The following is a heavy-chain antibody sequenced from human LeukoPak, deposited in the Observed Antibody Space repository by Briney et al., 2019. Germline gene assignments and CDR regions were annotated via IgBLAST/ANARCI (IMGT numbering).Heavy chain of an antibody. CDR2: IYYSGST. CDR3: ARGQDYYDSSGLFDY. V-gene: IGHV4-30-4*01. Sequence: PSETLSLTCTVSGGSISSGDYYWSWIRQPPGKGLEWIGYIYYSGSTYYNPSLKSRVTISVDTSENQFSLKLSSVTAADTAVYYCARGQDYYDSSGLFDYWGQGTLVTVSS. CDR1: GGSISSGDYY. J-gene: IGHJ4*02. D-gene: IGHD3-22*01.